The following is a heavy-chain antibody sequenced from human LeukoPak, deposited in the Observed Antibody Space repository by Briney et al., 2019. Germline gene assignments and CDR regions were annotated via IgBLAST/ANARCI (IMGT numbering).Heavy chain of an antibody. V-gene: IGHV4-61*02. CDR3: ARDQYEAVAGVYYYYYYMDV. CDR1: GGSISSGSYY. Sequence: SETLSLTCTVSGGSISSGSYYWTWIRQPAGKGLEWIGRIYISGSTNYNPSLKSRVTMSVDTSRNQFSLKLSSVTAADTAVYYCARDQYEAVAGVYYYYYYMDVWGKGTTVTVSS. J-gene: IGHJ6*03. CDR2: IYISGST. D-gene: IGHD6-19*01.